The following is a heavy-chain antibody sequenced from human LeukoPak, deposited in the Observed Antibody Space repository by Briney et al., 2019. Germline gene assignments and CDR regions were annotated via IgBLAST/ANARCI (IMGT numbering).Heavy chain of an antibody. V-gene: IGHV3-23*01. Sequence: GGSLRLSCAASGFTFSTYAMSWVRQTPGKGLEWFSGISAGGGSSYYADSVKGRFTISRGDSENTLYLQMSSLRAEDAAVYYCVRGITMPDYWGQGTLVTVSS. J-gene: IGHJ4*02. CDR2: ISAGGGSS. D-gene: IGHD1-1*01. CDR1: GFTFSTYA. CDR3: VRGITMPDY.